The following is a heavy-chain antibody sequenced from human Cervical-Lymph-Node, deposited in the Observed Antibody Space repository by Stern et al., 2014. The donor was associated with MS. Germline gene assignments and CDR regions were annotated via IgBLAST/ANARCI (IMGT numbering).Heavy chain of an antibody. CDR1: GGTFSSYA. V-gene: IGHV1-69*01. J-gene: IGHJ6*02. CDR3: ARDGGAARSYYYGMDV. D-gene: IGHD6-6*01. CDR2: IIPIFGTA. Sequence: QVQLVESGAEVKKPGSSVKVSCKASGGTFSSYAISWVRQAPGKGLEWMGGIIPIFGTANYAQKFQGRVMITADESTSTAYMELSSLRSEDTAVYYCARDGGAARSYYYGMDVWGQGTTVTVSS.